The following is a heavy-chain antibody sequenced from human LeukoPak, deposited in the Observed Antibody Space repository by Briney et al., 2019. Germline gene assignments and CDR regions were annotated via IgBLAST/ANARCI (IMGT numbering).Heavy chain of an antibody. CDR2: ISDSGAGT. Sequence: GGSLRLSCAASGFTYSRYAMSWVRQAPGEGLEWVSSISDSGAGTFYADSVKGRFTISRDNSDKTLYLQMNSLRAEDTAVYYCAKRSLSGTWYFDLWGRGTLVIVSS. J-gene: IGHJ2*01. D-gene: IGHD3-3*01. V-gene: IGHV3-23*01. CDR1: GFTYSRYA. CDR3: AKRSLSGTWYFDL.